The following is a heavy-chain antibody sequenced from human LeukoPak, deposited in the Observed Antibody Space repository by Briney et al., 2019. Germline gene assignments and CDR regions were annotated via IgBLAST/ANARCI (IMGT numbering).Heavy chain of an antibody. J-gene: IGHJ4*02. CDR3: ARSAYCSSTSCYKSLDY. CDR2: IIPIFGTA. D-gene: IGHD2-2*02. CDR1: GGTFSSYA. V-gene: IGHV1-69*13. Sequence: SVKVSCKASGGTFSSYAISWVRQAPGQGLEWRGGIIPIFGTANYAQKFQGRVTITADESTSTAYMELSSLRSEDTAVYYCARSAYCSSTSCYKSLDYWGQGTLVTVSS.